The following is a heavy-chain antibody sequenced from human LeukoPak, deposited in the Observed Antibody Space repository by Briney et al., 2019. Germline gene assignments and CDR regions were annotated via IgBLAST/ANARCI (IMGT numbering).Heavy chain of an antibody. CDR1: GFTFSSYA. V-gene: IGHV3-30*07. CDR2: ISYGGSNK. CDR3: AKDSDIVVVPAIPDY. D-gene: IGHD2-2*01. J-gene: IGHJ4*02. Sequence: AGGSLRLSCAVSGFTFSSYAMQWVRQAPGRVLEWVAFISYGGSNKYYADSVEGRFTISRDNSKNTLYLQMNSLRDEDAAVYYCAKDSDIVVVPAIPDYWGQGTLVTVSS.